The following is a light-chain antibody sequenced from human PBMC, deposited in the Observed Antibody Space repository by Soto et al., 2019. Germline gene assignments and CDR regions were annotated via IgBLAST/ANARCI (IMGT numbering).Light chain of an antibody. CDR1: QSISSW. CDR3: QQYNSYSPYT. J-gene: IGKJ2*01. Sequence: DIPMTQSPSTLSASVGDRVTFTCRASQSISSWLAWYQQKPGKAPKLLIYDASSLESGVPSRFSGSGSGTEFTLTISSLQPDDFATYYCQQYNSYSPYTFGQGTKLEIK. CDR2: DAS. V-gene: IGKV1-5*01.